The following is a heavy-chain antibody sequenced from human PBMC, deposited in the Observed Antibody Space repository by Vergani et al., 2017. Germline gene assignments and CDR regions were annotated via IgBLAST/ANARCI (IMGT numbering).Heavy chain of an antibody. D-gene: IGHD6-13*01. J-gene: IGHJ4*02. CDR3: ARDFKDSGSWDWGFDY. CDR1: GYTFTGYY. CDR2: INPNSGGT. V-gene: IGHV1-2*02. Sequence: QVQLVQSGAEVKKPGASVKVSCKASGYTFTGYYMHWVRQAPGQGLEWMGWINPNSGGTNYAQKFQGRVTMTRDTSISTAYMELSRLRSDDTAVYYCARDFKDSGSWDWGFDYWGQGTLVTVSS.